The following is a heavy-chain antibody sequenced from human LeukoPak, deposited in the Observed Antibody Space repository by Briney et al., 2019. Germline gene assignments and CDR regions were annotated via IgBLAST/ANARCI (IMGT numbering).Heavy chain of an antibody. CDR1: GGSISSGGYY. CDR3: ARRAASAGYFDY. CDR2: IYFSGST. J-gene: IGHJ4*02. D-gene: IGHD6-13*01. Sequence: SQTLSLTCTVSGGSISSGGYYWSWIRQHPGKGPEWIGTIYFSGSTYYNPSLKSRLTISIDTSKNQFSLKLSSVTAADTAVYYCARRAASAGYFDYWGQGTLVTVSS. V-gene: IGHV4-31*03.